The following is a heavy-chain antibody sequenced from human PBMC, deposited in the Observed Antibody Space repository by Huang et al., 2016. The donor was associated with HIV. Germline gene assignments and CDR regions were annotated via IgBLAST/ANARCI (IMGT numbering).Heavy chain of an antibody. V-gene: IGHV1-18*04. CDR1: GYNFKTHA. CDR3: ARRVGSGWYGEIDY. Sequence: QVQLLQSGAEVKKPGASVKISCKTSGYNFKTHAVSWVRQTPGQGLEWQGWVSGYNSYTTYSQRLQGRVTMTTDTSTNTVYMELRSLRSDDTAVYYCARRVGSGWYGEIDYWGQGTLVTVSS. CDR2: VSGYNSYT. D-gene: IGHD6-19*01. J-gene: IGHJ4*02.